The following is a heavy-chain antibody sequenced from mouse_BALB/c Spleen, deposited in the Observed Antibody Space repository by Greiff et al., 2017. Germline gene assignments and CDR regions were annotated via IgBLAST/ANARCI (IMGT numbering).Heavy chain of an antibody. Sequence: DVKLQESGGDLVKPGGSLKLSCAASGFTFSSYGMSWVRQTPDKRLEWVATISSGGSYTYYPDSVKGRFTISRDNAKNTLYLQMSSLKSEDTAMYYCARQSTTMTGGWGYAMDYWGQGTSVTVSS. J-gene: IGHJ4*01. CDR1: GFTFSSYG. D-gene: IGHD2-4*01. V-gene: IGHV5-6*02. CDR3: ARQSTTMTGGWGYAMDY. CDR2: ISSGGSYT.